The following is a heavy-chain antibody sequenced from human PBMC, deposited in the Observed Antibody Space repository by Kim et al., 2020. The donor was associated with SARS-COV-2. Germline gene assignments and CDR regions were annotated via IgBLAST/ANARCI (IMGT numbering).Heavy chain of an antibody. CDR2: IIPIFGTA. CDR1: GGTFSSYA. V-gene: IGHV1-69*13. CDR3: ARELPEYYYDSSGYYGRFDY. J-gene: IGHJ4*02. Sequence: SVKVSCKASGGTFSSYAISWVRQAPGQGLEWMGGIIPIFGTANYAQKFQGRVTITADESTSTAYMELSSLRSEDTAVYYCARELPEYYYDSSGYYGRFDYWGQGTLVTVSS. D-gene: IGHD3-22*01.